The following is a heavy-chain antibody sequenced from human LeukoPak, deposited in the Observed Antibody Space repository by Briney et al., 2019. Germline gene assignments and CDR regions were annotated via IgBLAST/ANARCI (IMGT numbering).Heavy chain of an antibody. CDR3: ARDRPITGTYFDY. D-gene: IGHD5-24*01. CDR2: INPSGGST. Sequence: GASVKVSCKASGYTFTSYYMHWVRQAPGQGLEWMGIINPSGGSTGYAQKFQGRVTMTRDMSTSTVYMELSSLRSEDTAVYYCARDRPITGTYFDYWGQGTLVTVSS. J-gene: IGHJ4*02. CDR1: GYTFTSYY. V-gene: IGHV1-46*01.